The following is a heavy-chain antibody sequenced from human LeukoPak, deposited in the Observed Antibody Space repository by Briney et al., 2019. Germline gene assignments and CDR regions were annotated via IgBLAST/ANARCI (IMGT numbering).Heavy chain of an antibody. V-gene: IGHV4-61*01. D-gene: IGHD2-8*01. CDR1: GGSVSSGSYY. Sequence: PSETLSLTCTVSGGSVSSGSYYWSWIRQPPGKGLEWIGYIYYSGSTNYNPSLKSRVTISVDTSKNQFSLKLSSVTAADTAVYFCVGENNGSPRFDYWGQGVLVTVAS. CDR3: VGENNGSPRFDY. CDR2: IYYSGST. J-gene: IGHJ4*02.